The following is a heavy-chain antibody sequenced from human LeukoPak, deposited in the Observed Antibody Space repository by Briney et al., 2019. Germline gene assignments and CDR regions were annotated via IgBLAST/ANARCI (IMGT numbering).Heavy chain of an antibody. CDR2: MNPNSGNT. J-gene: IGHJ4*02. Sequence: ASVKVSCKASGYTFTSYDINWVRQATGQGLEWMGWMNPNSGNTGYAQKFQGRVTMTRNTSISTAYMELSSLRSEDTAVYYCARVLRITMVRGAVVVDYWGQGTLVTVSS. V-gene: IGHV1-8*01. D-gene: IGHD3-10*01. CDR3: ARVLRITMVRGAVVVDY. CDR1: GYTFTSYD.